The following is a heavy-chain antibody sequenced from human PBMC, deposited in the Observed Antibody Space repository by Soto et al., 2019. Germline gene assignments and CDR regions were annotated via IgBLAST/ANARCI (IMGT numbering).Heavy chain of an antibody. CDR1: GFSLSNGRMG. V-gene: IGHV2-26*02. Sequence: SGPTLVNPTETLTLTCTVSGFSLSNGRMGVSWIRQPPGKPLEWLAHFFSDVERSYSASMQSRLTLSTDTSGSQVVLTMTNMDPVDTATYYCARMDGDYHYYGMDVWGQGTTVTVSS. CDR2: FFSDVER. J-gene: IGHJ6*02. CDR3: ARMDGDYHYYGMDV. D-gene: IGHD3-10*01.